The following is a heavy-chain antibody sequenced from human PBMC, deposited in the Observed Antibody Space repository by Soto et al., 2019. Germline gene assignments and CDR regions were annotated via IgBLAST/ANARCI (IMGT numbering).Heavy chain of an antibody. CDR1: GYTFTSYG. CDR2: ISAYNGNT. Sequence: GASVKVSCKASGYTFTSYGISWVRQAPGQGLEWMGWISAYNGNTNYAQKLQGRVTMTTDTSTSTAYMELRSLRSDDTAVYYCARSGPLGYSGYEYRWFDPRGQGTLVTVSS. V-gene: IGHV1-18*01. CDR3: ARSGPLGYSGYEYRWFDP. D-gene: IGHD5-12*01. J-gene: IGHJ5*02.